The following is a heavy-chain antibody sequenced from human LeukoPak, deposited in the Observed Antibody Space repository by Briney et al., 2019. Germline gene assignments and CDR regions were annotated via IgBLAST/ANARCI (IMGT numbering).Heavy chain of an antibody. CDR1: GFTFSSYG. CDR3: AKSYASGSYYPFDY. D-gene: IGHD3-10*01. V-gene: IGHV3-23*01. CDR2: ISGSGGST. Sequence: GGSLRLSCAASGFTFSSYGMHWVRQAPGKGLEWVSGISGSGGSTNYADSVKGRFTISRDNSKNTLYLQMNSLRAEDTAVYYCAKSYASGSYYPFDYWGQGTLVTVSS. J-gene: IGHJ4*02.